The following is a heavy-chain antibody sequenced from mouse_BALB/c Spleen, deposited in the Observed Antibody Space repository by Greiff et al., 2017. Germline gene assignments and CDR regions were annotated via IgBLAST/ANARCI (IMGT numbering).Heavy chain of an antibody. CDR1: GFNIKDTY. V-gene: IGHV14-3*02. CDR3: AGSWFAY. D-gene: IGHD6-1*01. J-gene: IGHJ3*01. CDR2: IDPANGNT. Sequence: VQLKESGAELVKPGASVKLSCTASGFNIKDTYMHWVKQRPEQGLEWIGRIDPANGNTKYDPKFQGKATITADTSSNTAYLQLSSLTSEDTAVYYCAGSWFAYWGQGTLVTVSA.